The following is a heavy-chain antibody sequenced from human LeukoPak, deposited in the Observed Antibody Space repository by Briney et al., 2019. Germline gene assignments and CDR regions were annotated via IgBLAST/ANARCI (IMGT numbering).Heavy chain of an antibody. CDR2: ISIGSSTI. V-gene: IGHV3-48*01. D-gene: IGHD1-26*01. CDR3: ARDCSGDYCSFYYMDV. CDR1: GFSFSKFS. Sequence: GGSLRLSCAASGFSFSKFSMNWVRQAPGQGLEWVSYISIGSSTIYYADSVQGRFTISRDDAKNSVHLEMNSLRAEDTAVYYCARDCSGDYCSFYYMDVWGKGTTVTVSS. J-gene: IGHJ6*03.